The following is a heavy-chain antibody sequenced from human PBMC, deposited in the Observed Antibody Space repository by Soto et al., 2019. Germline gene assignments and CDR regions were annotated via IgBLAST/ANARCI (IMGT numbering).Heavy chain of an antibody. CDR1: GGTFSSCA. Sequence: ASVKVSCKASGGTFSSCAISWVRQAPGQGLEWMGGIIPIFGTANYAQKFQGRVTITADESTSTAYMELSSLRSEDTAVYYCARDEGYYDSSGYSGGALHAFDIWGQGTMVTVSS. D-gene: IGHD3-22*01. CDR2: IIPIFGTA. J-gene: IGHJ3*02. V-gene: IGHV1-69*13. CDR3: ARDEGYYDSSGYSGGALHAFDI.